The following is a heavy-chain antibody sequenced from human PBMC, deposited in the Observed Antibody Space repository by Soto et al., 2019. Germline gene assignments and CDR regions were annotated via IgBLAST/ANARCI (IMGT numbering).Heavy chain of an antibody. CDR1: GGSISSYY. Sequence: PSETLSLTCTVSGGSISSYYWSWIRQPPGKGLEWIGYIYYSGSTYYNPSLKSRVTISVDRSKNQLSLKLGSVTAADTAVYYCARAMYCGGDCYWFDPWGQGTLVTVS. CDR2: IYYSGST. D-gene: IGHD2-21*02. CDR3: ARAMYCGGDCYWFDP. J-gene: IGHJ5*02. V-gene: IGHV4-59*12.